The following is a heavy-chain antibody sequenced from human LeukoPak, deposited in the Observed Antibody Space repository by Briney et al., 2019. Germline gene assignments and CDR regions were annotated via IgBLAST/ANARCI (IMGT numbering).Heavy chain of an antibody. CDR1: GLTFSSYG. CDR2: ISYDGSNK. J-gene: IGHJ6*02. Sequence: GGSLRLSCAASGLTFSSYGMHWVRQAPGKGLEWVAVISYDGSNKYYADSVKGRFTISRDNSKNTLYLQMNSLRAEDTAVYYCARDIGFTVVRGAMLYFYAMDVWGQGTTVTISS. CDR3: ARDIGFTVVRGAMLYFYAMDV. V-gene: IGHV3-30*03. D-gene: IGHD3-10*01.